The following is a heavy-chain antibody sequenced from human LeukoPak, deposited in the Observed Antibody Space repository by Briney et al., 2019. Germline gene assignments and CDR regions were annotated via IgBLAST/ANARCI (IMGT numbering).Heavy chain of an antibody. D-gene: IGHD4-17*01. CDR2: INHSGRP. V-gene: IGHV4-34*01. J-gene: IGHJ4*02. CDR3: ARGRIDYGDYLMDY. Sequence: SETLSLTCAVYGGSFSGSYWSWIRQPPGKGLEWIGEINHSGRPNYNPSLKSRVTISVDTSKNQFSLKLSSVTAADTAVYYCARGRIDYGDYLMDYWGQGTLVTVSS. CDR1: GGSFSGSY.